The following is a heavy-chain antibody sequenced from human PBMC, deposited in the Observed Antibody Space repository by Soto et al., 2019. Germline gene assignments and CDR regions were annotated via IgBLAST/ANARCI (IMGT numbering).Heavy chain of an antibody. J-gene: IGHJ6*02. Sequence: SGGSLRLSCAASGFTFSSYWMHWVRQAPGKGLVWVSRINSDGSSTSYADSVKGRFTISRDNAKNTLYLQMNSLRAEDTAVYYCARDKQLYYYYYGMDVWGQGTTVTVSS. V-gene: IGHV3-74*01. CDR2: INSDGSST. CDR3: ARDKQLYYYYYGMDV. D-gene: IGHD5-18*01. CDR1: GFTFSSYW.